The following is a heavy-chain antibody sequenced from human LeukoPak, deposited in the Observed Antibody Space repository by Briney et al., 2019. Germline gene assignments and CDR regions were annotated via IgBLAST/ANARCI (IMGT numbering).Heavy chain of an antibody. Sequence: GESLKISCKGSGYTFTNYWIGWVRQMPGKGLEWMGIIYPPDSDTRYSPSFQGQVTISVDKSISTAYLQWNNLKASDTAIYYCARRDYFATGNYVDYWGQGTLVTVSS. D-gene: IGHD3-10*01. V-gene: IGHV5-51*01. J-gene: IGHJ4*02. CDR1: GYTFTNYW. CDR2: IYPPDSDT. CDR3: ARRDYFATGNYVDY.